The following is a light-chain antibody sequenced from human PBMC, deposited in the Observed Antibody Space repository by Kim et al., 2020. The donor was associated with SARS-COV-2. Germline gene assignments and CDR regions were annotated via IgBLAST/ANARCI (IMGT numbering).Light chain of an antibody. Sequence: AMGQIVRITCQGASLRSYYATWYQQKPGQAPILVIYGKNNRPSGIPDRFSGSSSGNTASLTITGTQAGDEADYYCNSRDSNDNVVFGGGTKLTVL. V-gene: IGLV3-19*01. CDR1: SLRSYY. J-gene: IGLJ2*01. CDR2: GKN. CDR3: NSRDSNDNVV.